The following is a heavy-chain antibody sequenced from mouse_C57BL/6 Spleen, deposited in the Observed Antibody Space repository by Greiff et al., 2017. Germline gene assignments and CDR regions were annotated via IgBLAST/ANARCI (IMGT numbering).Heavy chain of an antibody. CDR2: IHPNSGST. J-gene: IGHJ2*01. CDR1: GYTFTSYW. D-gene: IGHD2-4*01. Sequence: QVQLQQPGAELVKPGASVKLSCKASGYTFTSYWMHWVKQRPGQGLEWIGMIHPNSGSTNYNEKFKSKATLTVDKSSSTAYMQLSSLTSEDSAVYYCARNDYDGGLGDWGQGTTLTVSS. CDR3: ARNDYDGGLGD. V-gene: IGHV1-64*01.